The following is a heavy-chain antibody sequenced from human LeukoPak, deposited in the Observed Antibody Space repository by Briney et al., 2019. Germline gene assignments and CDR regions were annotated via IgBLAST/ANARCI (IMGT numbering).Heavy chain of an antibody. V-gene: IGHV3-21*01. CDR3: ARAEALKFRDFDH. CDR2: ITSSGSYI. Sequence: GGSLRLSCAASGFTFSSYSMNWVRQAPGKGLEWVSSITSSGSYIYYADSVKGRFTISRDNARNSLYLQMNSLRAEDTATYYCARAEALKFRDFDHWGQGTLVTVSS. J-gene: IGHJ4*02. CDR1: GFTFSSYS.